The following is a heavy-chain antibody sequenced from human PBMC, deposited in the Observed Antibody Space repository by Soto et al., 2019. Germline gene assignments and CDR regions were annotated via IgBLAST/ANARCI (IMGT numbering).Heavy chain of an antibody. CDR2: ISSSGSTI. Sequence: PGGSLRLSCAASGFTFSSYEMNWVRQAPGKGLEWVSYISSSGSTIYYADSVKGRFTISRDNSKNTLYLQMNSLRAEDTAVYYCATGDGSSSFYYYGMDVWGQGTTVTVSS. CDR1: GFTFSSYE. V-gene: IGHV3-48*03. D-gene: IGHD6-6*01. CDR3: ATGDGSSSFYYYGMDV. J-gene: IGHJ6*02.